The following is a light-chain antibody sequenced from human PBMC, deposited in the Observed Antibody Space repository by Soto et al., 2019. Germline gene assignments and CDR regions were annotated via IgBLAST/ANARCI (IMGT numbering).Light chain of an antibody. CDR3: CSYAGSNTYV. CDR1: SSDVGSYDL. J-gene: IGLJ1*01. CDR2: EGN. V-gene: IGLV2-23*01. Sequence: QTVVTQPASVSGSPGQSITISCTETSSDVGSYDLVSWYQQHPNKAPKLIIYEGNKRPSGVSHRFSDSKSGNTASLTISGLQAEDEADYFCCSYAGSNTYVFGTGTKLTVL.